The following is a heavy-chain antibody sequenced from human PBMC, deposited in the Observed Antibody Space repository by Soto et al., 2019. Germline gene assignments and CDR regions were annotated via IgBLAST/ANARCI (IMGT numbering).Heavy chain of an antibody. Sequence: ASVKVSCKASGYTFIRYGITWVRQAPGQGLEWMGWISAYNDYTNYAQKLQGRVTMTTDTSTSTVYMELQSLRSDDTAVCYCARGGYYDKVWGKMNYYGLDVWGQGTTVTVSS. V-gene: IGHV1-18*01. D-gene: IGHD3-16*01. J-gene: IGHJ6*02. CDR1: GYTFIRYG. CDR2: ISAYNDYT. CDR3: ARGGYYDKVWGKMNYYGLDV.